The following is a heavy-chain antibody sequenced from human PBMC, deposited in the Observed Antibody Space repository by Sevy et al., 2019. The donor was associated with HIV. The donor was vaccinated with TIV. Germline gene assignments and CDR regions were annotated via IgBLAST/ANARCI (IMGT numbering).Heavy chain of an antibody. CDR1: GFSLSSYA. CDR2: ISYDGSNK. V-gene: IGHV3-30-3*01. CDR3: ARDKRRDGGAFDI. J-gene: IGHJ3*02. D-gene: IGHD3-3*01. Sequence: GGSLRLSCAASGFSLSSYAMHWVRQAPGKGLEWVAVISYDGSNKYYADSVKGRFTISRDNSKNTLYLQMNSLRAEDTAVYYCARDKRRDGGAFDIWGQRTMVTVSS.